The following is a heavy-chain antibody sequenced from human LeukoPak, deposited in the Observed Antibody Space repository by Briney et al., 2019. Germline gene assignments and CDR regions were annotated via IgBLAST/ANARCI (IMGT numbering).Heavy chain of an antibody. CDR3: AKDVTYYGSGSYVDY. D-gene: IGHD3-10*01. CDR2: ISGSGGST. Sequence: GGSLRLSCAASGFTFSSYAMSWVRQAPGKGLEWVSAISGSGGSTYYADSVKGRFTISRDNSKNTLYLQMNSLRAEDTAVYYCAKDVTYYGSGSYVDYWGQGTLVTASS. CDR1: GFTFSSYA. V-gene: IGHV3-23*01. J-gene: IGHJ4*02.